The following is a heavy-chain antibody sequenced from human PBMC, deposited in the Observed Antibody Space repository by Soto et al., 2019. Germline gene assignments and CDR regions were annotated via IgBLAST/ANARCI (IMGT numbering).Heavy chain of an antibody. CDR3: ARVPDR. CDR1: SASISSSSYT. J-gene: IGHJ5*02. D-gene: IGHD2-2*01. CDR2: IYYSGST. Sequence: SETLSLTCTVSSASISSSSYTWGWIRQPPGKGLEWIGSIYYSGSTYYNPSLNSRVTVSVDTSKNQFSLKVTSVTAADTAVHYCARVPDRWGQGTLVTVSS. V-gene: IGHV4-39*07.